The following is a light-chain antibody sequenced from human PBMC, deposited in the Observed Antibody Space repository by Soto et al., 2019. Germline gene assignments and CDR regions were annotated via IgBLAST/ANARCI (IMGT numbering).Light chain of an antibody. CDR2: DAS. Sequence: TLSASVGDRVTITCRASQSISSWLAWYQQKPGKAPKLLIYDASNLESGVPSRFSGGGSGTEFSLTISSLQPDDFATYYCQQYNYFWAFGQGTKVDIK. CDR1: QSISSW. CDR3: QQYNYFWA. V-gene: IGKV1-5*01. J-gene: IGKJ1*01.